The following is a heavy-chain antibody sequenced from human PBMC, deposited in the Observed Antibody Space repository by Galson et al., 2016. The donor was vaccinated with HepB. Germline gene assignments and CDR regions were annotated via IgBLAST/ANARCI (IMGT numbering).Heavy chain of an antibody. D-gene: IGHD3-16*01. J-gene: IGHJ4*02. CDR2: ITGSGDTT. CDR3: GKHGGFDY. CDR1: GFSFSTSG. V-gene: IGHV3-23*01. Sequence: LRLSCAASGFSFSTSGMSWVRQTPGRGLEWVSGITGSGDTTHYADSVKGRFTISRDNSKNTLCLYMNSLRAGDTAVYYCGKHGGFDYWGQGALVTVSS.